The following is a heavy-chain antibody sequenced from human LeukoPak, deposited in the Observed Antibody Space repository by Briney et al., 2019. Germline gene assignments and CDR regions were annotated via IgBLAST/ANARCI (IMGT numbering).Heavy chain of an antibody. CDR1: GFTFDNYD. CDR2: IRGDGSDQ. Sequence: GGSLRLSCAVSGFTFDNYDMHWVRQAPGKGLEWVAFIRGDGSDQYYEDSVKGRFTISRDNSKNTLFLQMNSLRFEDTALYYCANPEDNWGQGTLVTVSS. CDR3: ANPEDN. D-gene: IGHD1-14*01. J-gene: IGHJ4*02. V-gene: IGHV3-30*02.